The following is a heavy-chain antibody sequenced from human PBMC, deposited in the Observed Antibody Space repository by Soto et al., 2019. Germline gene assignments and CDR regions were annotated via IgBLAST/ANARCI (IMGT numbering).Heavy chain of an antibody. CDR3: ARLVYDTRLNYMYFDF. V-gene: IGHV4-4*01. CDR1: GASLTSGNW. J-gene: IGHJ4*02. Sequence: ESLSLTCAVSGASLTSGNWWAWVRQSPQRGLEYIGEIFHDGTANYYPSFERRVAMSVDTSRNQFSLKLASVTAADTAVYFCARLVYDTRLNYMYFDFWGPGTLVTVYS. D-gene: IGHD3-10*01. CDR2: IFHDGTA.